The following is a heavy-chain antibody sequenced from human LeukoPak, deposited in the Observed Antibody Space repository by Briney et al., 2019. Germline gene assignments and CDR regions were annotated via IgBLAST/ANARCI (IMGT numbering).Heavy chain of an antibody. CDR2: INPSGGST. CDR1: GYTFTSYY. Sequence: ASVKVSCKASGYTFTSYYMHWVRQAPGQGLEWMGIINPSGGSTSYAQKFQGRVTMTRDMSTSTVYMELRSLRSEDTAVYYCARGITGTTDWFDPWGQGTLVTVSS. V-gene: IGHV1-46*01. D-gene: IGHD1-7*01. J-gene: IGHJ5*02. CDR3: ARGITGTTDWFDP.